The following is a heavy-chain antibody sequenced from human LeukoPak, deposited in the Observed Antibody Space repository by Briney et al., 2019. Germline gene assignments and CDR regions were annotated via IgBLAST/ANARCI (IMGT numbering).Heavy chain of an antibody. V-gene: IGHV1-2*02. J-gene: IGHJ1*01. Sequence: ASVKVSCKASGYTFTGYFMHWVRQAPGQGLEWMGWIIPNSGGTSYAQRLQGRVTMTRDTSISTAYLELSRLRSDDTAVYYCASTAGSDAVGEYFQHWGQGTLVTVSS. CDR3: ASTAGSDAVGEYFQH. CDR2: IIPNSGGT. D-gene: IGHD2-21*02. CDR1: GYTFTGYF.